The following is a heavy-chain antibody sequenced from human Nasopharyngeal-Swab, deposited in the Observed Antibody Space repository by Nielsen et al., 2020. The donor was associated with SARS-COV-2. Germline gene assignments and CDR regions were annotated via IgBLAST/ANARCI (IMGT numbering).Heavy chain of an antibody. V-gene: IGHV4-34*01. CDR3: ASRYCSSGSCLVTFDY. CDR1: GGSFSGYY. CDR2: IYHSGST. D-gene: IGHD2-15*01. Sequence: SETLSLTCAVYGGSFSGYYWTWIRQPPGKGLEWIGEIYHSGSTNYNPSLKSRVTISVDKSKNQFSLKLSSVTAADTAVYYCASRYCSSGSCLVTFDYWGQGTLVTVSS. J-gene: IGHJ4*02.